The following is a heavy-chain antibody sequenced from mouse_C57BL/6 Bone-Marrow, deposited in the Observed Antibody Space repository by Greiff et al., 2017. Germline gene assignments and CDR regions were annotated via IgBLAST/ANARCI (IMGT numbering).Heavy chain of an antibody. Sequence: QVQLKESGPGLVQPSQSLSITCTVSGFSLTSYGVHWVRQPPGQGLEWLGVIWRGGSTAYNAAFISSLSISKDNSKSQVFFKMNSLQADDTAIYYCASTVVATDWYFDVWGTGTTVTVSS. CDR3: ASTVVATDWYFDV. D-gene: IGHD1-1*01. CDR2: IWRGGST. V-gene: IGHV2-4*01. J-gene: IGHJ1*03. CDR1: GFSLTSYG.